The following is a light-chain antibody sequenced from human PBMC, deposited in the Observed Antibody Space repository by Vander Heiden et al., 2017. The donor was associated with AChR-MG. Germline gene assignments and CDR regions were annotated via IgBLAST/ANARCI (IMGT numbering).Light chain of an antibody. CDR3: QQSYSTFT. J-gene: IGKJ3*01. CDR2: AAS. V-gene: IGKV1-39*01. CDR1: QVLNRY. Sequence: DIQMTQSPSSLSASVGDRVTITCRTSQVLNRYLNWYQQKPGKAPKLLIYAASTLLSGVPSRFSGSGSGTDFTLTISRLQPEDFATYYWQQSYSTFTFGHGTKVDVK.